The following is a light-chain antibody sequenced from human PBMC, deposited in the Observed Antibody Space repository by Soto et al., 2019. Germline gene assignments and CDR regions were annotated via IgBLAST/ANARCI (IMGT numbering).Light chain of an antibody. V-gene: IGKV1-5*03. J-gene: IGKJ1*01. Sequence: DIPMTQSPSTLSASVGDRVTITCRASQSIAAWLAWYQQKPGKAPKLLIYKASTLESGVPSRFSGSGSGTEFTLTISSLQPDDFATYYCQQYSSYWTFGQGTKVEIK. CDR1: QSIAAW. CDR2: KAS. CDR3: QQYSSYWT.